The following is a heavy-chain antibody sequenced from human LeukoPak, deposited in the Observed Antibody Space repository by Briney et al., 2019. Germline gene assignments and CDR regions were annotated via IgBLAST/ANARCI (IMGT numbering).Heavy chain of an antibody. V-gene: IGHV4-59*11. Sequence: SETLSLTCTVSGVSITSHYWNWIRQPPGKGLEWIGYIYHSGSTNYSPSLKSRVTISVDTSKNQFSLNLSSVTAADTAVYYCARAASSWSFDYWGRGTLVTVSS. J-gene: IGHJ4*02. CDR1: GVSITSHY. CDR2: IYHSGST. CDR3: ARAASSWSFDY. D-gene: IGHD6-13*01.